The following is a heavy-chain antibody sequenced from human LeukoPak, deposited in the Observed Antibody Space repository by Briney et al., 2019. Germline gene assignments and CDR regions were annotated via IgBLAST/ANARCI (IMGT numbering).Heavy chain of an antibody. CDR1: RFTLLGYS. CDR2: IGISGPI. V-gene: IGHV3-48*01. J-gene: IGHJ4*02. CDR3: STAKFDH. Sequence: GGSLRLACTASRFTLLGYSLNGVRQAPGKGLEWVSQIGISGPIYYGDYVKGRFTISRDNAKNSLYLQMNSLRAEDTAVYYCSTAKFDHWGQGTLVTVSS.